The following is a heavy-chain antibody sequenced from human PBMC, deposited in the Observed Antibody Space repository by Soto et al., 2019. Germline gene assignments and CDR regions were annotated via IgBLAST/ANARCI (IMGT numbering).Heavy chain of an antibody. CDR3: ARVPMVEYYGMDV. V-gene: IGHV4-34*01. CDR2: INHSGST. J-gene: IGHJ6*02. CDR1: GGSFSGYY. Sequence: LSLTCAVYGGSFSGYYWSWIRQPPGKGLEWIGEINHSGSTNYNPSLKSRVTISVDTSKNQFSLKLSSVTAADTAEYYCARVPMVEYYGMDVWGQGTTVTVSS. D-gene: IGHD3-10*01.